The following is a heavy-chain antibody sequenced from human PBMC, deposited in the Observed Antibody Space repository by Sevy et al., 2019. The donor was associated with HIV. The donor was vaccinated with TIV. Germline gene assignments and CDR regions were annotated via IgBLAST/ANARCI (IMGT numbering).Heavy chain of an antibody. CDR2: ILYDGSNK. CDR3: ARSAVAGIEAWFDP. J-gene: IGHJ5*02. CDR1: GFTFSRHA. D-gene: IGHD6-19*01. Sequence: GGSLRLSCVGSGFTFSRHAMHWVRQAPGKGLEWVAVILYDGSNKYYADSVKGRFTISRDNSKNRLDLEMNSLRPEDTAVYYCARSAVAGIEAWFDPWGLGTLVTVSS. V-gene: IGHV3-30-3*01.